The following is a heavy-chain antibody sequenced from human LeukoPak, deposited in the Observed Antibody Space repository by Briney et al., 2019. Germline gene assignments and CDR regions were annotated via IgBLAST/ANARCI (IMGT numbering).Heavy chain of an antibody. V-gene: IGHV3-21*06. D-gene: IGHD3-16*01. CDR1: GFPFNAYA. CDR2: IRASGKDT. J-gene: IGHJ4*02. CDR3: ARLIITSDDAY. Sequence: GGSLRLSCTASGFPFNAYALAWVRQAPGKGLEWVSAIRASGKDTYYADSVKGRFTISRDNVNNSLHLEMNSLRAEDTAVYYCARLIITSDDAYWGQGTLVTVSS.